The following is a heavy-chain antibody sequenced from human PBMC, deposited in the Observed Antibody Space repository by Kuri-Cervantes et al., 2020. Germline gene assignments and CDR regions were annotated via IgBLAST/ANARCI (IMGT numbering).Heavy chain of an antibody. CDR3: ARDDGEKSVDY. CDR2: ISSSSSYI. V-gene: IGHV3-21*01. Sequence: GGSLRLSCAASGFTFSSYSMNWVRQAPGKGLEWVSSISSSSSYIYYADSVKGRFTISRDNAKSTLYLQMNSLRAEDTAVYYCARDDGEKSVDYWGQGTLVTVSS. D-gene: IGHD2-21*01. CDR1: GFTFSSYS. J-gene: IGHJ4*02.